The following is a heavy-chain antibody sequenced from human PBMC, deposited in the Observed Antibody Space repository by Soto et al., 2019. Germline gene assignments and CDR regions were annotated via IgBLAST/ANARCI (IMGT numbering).Heavy chain of an antibody. V-gene: IGHV5-51*01. D-gene: IGHD6-13*01. CDR3: ARSPRSSPYFDF. J-gene: IGHJ4*02. Sequence: PVESLTISCQFSGYTFSNFWIVWVRQLPGQGLECMGIIYPGDHETRYSPSFLGKVTISAETSINTAYLQWSSLEASDSAFYFCARSPRSSPYFDFWGQGALVTVSS. CDR2: IYPGDHET. CDR1: GYTFSNFW.